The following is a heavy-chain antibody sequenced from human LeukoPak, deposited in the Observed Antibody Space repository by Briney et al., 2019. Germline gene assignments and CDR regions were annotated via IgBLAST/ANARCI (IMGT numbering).Heavy chain of an antibody. CDR3: ARDSN. V-gene: IGHV3-30*04. J-gene: IGHJ4*02. CDR1: GFTFSSYA. Sequence: GGSLRLSCAASGFTFSSYAMHWVRQAPGKGLEWVAVISYDGSNKYYADSVKGRFTISRDNSKNTLYLQMNSLRAEDTAVYYCARDSNWGQGTLVTVCS. CDR2: ISYDGSNK.